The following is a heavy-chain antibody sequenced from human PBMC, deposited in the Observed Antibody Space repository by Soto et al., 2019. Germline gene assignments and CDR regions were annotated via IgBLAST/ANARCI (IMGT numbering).Heavy chain of an antibody. J-gene: IGHJ5*02. D-gene: IGHD2-15*01. CDR2: ISSSSTNI. CDR3: ARTIYCSGSTCYNNWFDP. Sequence: GGSLRLSCAASGFTFGSYNMNWVRQAPGQGLEWVSYISSSSTNIYYADSVKGRFSISRDNAKNSLYLQMNSLRAEDTALYYCARTIYCSGSTCYNNWFDPWGQGTLVTVSS. V-gene: IGHV3-21*05. CDR1: GFTFGSYN.